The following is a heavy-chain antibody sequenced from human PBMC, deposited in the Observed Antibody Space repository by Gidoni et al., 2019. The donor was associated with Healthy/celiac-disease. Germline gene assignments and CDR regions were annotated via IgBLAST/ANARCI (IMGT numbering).Heavy chain of an antibody. CDR2: IYSGGST. CDR3: ARVLRPGPVYDY. CDR1: GFTVRSTY. D-gene: IGHD2-15*01. V-gene: IGHV3-53*01. J-gene: IGHJ4*02. Sequence: EVQLVESEGGWIQTGGSLRLSCAASGFTVRSTYMSWVRQAPGKGLEWGSVIYSGGSTYYADSVTGRFTISRDNSKHTLYLQMNSLRAEDTAVYYCARVLRPGPVYDYWGQGTLVTVSS.